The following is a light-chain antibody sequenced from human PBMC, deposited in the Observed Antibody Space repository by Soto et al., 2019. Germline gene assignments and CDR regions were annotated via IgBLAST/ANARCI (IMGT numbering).Light chain of an antibody. CDR3: QQTYTTPVT. J-gene: IGKJ1*01. CDR1: QNITYY. CDR2: AAS. V-gene: IGKV1-39*01. Sequence: DIQMTQSPSSLSASVGDRVTITCRASQNITYYLYWYQQKPRKAPKLLIYAASGLQSAVPSRFSGSGSGADFALTISSLQPEDFTTYYCQQTYTTPVTFGQGTKVEIK.